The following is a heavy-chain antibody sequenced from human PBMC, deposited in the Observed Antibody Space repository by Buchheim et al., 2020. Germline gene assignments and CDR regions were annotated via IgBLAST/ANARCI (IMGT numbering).Heavy chain of an antibody. V-gene: IGHV3-30*18. Sequence: QVQLVESGGGVVQPGRSLRLSCAASGFTFSSYGMHWVRQAPGKGLEWVAVISYDGSNKYYADSVKGQFTISRDNSKNTLYLQMNSLRAEDTAVYYCAKESLYSSSSEYFQHWGQGTL. CDR2: ISYDGSNK. CDR1: GFTFSSYG. D-gene: IGHD6-13*01. CDR3: AKESLYSSSSEYFQH. J-gene: IGHJ1*01.